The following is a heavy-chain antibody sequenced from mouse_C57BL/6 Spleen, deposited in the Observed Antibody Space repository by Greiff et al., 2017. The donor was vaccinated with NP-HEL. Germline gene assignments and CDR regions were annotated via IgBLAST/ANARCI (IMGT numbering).Heavy chain of an antibody. Sequence: EVKVVESGGGLVKPGGSLKLSCAASGFTFSDYGMHWVRQAPEKGLEWVAYISSGSSTIYYADTVKGRFTISRDNAKNTLFLQMTSLRSEDTAMYYCARETYYGSSYEGFAYWGQGTLVTVSA. CDR3: ARETYYGSSYEGFAY. J-gene: IGHJ3*01. CDR1: GFTFSDYG. V-gene: IGHV5-17*01. D-gene: IGHD1-1*01. CDR2: ISSGSSTI.